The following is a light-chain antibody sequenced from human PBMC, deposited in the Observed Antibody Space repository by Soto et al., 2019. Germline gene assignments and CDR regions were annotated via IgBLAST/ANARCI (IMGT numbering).Light chain of an antibody. CDR1: SSDVGTYNH. Sequence: QSALTQPRSVSGSPGQSVTFSCTGTSSDVGTYNHVSWYQQHPGKAPKVMIYDVNKRSSTVPDRFSGSKSGNTASLTISGLQAEDEADYYCSSYAGTYTVVFGGGTKVTVL. V-gene: IGLV2-11*01. CDR3: SSYAGTYTVV. CDR2: DVN. J-gene: IGLJ2*01.